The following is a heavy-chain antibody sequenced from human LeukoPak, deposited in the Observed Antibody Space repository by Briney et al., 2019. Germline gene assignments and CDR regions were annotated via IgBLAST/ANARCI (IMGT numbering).Heavy chain of an antibody. J-gene: IGHJ4*02. CDR2: IIPILGIA. V-gene: IGHV1-69*04. Sequence: SVKVSCKASGGTFSSYAISWVRQAPGQGLEWMGRIIPILGIANYAQKFQGRVTMTRDTSTSTVYMELSSLRSEDTAVYYCARGEWEFDYWGQGTLVTVSS. D-gene: IGHD1-26*01. CDR1: GGTFSSYA. CDR3: ARGEWEFDY.